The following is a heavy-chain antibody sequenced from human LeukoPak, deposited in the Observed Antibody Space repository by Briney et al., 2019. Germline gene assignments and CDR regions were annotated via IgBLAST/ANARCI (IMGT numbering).Heavy chain of an antibody. CDR2: IDQDGSEK. D-gene: IGHD1-26*01. J-gene: IGHJ4*02. Sequence: GGSLRLSCAASGFTFTTYWMSWVRQVPGKGLEWVANIDQDGSEKYYVDSVKGRFTISRDNAKNSLSLQMNSLRAEDTAVYYCARDKIVGATLLDYWGQGILVTVSS. CDR3: ARDKIVGATLLDY. CDR1: GFTFTTYW. V-gene: IGHV3-7*03.